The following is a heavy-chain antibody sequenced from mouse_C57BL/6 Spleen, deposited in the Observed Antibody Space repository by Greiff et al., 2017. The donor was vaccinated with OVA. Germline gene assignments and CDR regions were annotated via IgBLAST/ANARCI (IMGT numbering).Heavy chain of an antibody. CDR3: ARSDYDGSSPYFDY. Sequence: EVQLQQSGAELVKPGASVKLSCTASGFNIKDYYMHWVKQRTEQGLEWIGRIDPEGGETKYAPNFQGKASIPANTSSTTADLQLSSLTSEYTAVEYRARSDYDGSSPYFDYWGQGTTLTVSS. V-gene: IGHV14-2*01. CDR1: GFNIKDYY. J-gene: IGHJ2*01. D-gene: IGHD1-1*01. CDR2: IDPEGGET.